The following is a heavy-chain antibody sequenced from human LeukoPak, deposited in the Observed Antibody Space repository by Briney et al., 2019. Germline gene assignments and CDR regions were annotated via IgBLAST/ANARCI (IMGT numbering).Heavy chain of an antibody. D-gene: IGHD2-2*01. Sequence: SVKVSCKASGGTFSSYTISWVRQAPGQGLEWMGRIIPILGIANYAQKFQGRVTITADKSTSTAYMELSSLRSDDTAVYYCAIDSSTSPVLGYWGQGTLVTVSS. CDR3: AIDSSTSPVLGY. CDR1: GGTFSSYT. J-gene: IGHJ4*02. V-gene: IGHV1-69*02. CDR2: IIPILGIA.